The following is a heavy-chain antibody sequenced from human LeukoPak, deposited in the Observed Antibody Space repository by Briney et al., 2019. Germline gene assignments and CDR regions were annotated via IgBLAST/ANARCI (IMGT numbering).Heavy chain of an antibody. V-gene: IGHV3-30-3*01. CDR2: ISYDGSNK. CDR3: ARDYGDYPYYYYGMDV. D-gene: IGHD4-17*01. J-gene: IGHJ6*02. CDR1: GFTFSYYA. Sequence: GGSLRLSCAASGFTFSYYAMHWVRQAPGKGLEWVAVISYDGSNKYSADSVKGRFTISRDNSKNTLYLQMNSLRAEDTAVYYCARDYGDYPYYYYGMDVWGQGTTVTVSS.